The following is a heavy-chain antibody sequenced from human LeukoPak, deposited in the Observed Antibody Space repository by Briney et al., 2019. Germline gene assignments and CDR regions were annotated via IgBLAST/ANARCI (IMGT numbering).Heavy chain of an antibody. V-gene: IGHV3-48*01. CDR1: GFTFSSYS. Sequence: PGGSLRLSCAASGFTFSSYSMNWVRQAPGKGLEWVPYISSSSSTIYYADSVKGRFTISRDNAKNSMYLQMNSLRAEDSTVYYCARDRLSGSYIDYWGQGTLVTVSS. CDR2: ISSSSSTI. J-gene: IGHJ4*02. CDR3: ARDRLSGSYIDY. D-gene: IGHD1-26*01.